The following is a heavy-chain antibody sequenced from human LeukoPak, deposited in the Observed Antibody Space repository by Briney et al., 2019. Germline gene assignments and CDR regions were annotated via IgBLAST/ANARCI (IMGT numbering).Heavy chain of an antibody. V-gene: IGHV3-23*01. J-gene: IGHJ4*02. D-gene: IGHD6-19*01. CDR1: GFTFSSYA. CDR3: AKRSSGAATPHYFDY. CDR2: ISSSGGGT. Sequence: PGGSLRLSCAASGFTFSSYAMSWVRQAPGKGLEWVSTISSSGGGTYHADSVKGRFTISRDNSKNTLYLQMNSLRAEDTAVFYCAKRSSGAATPHYFDYWGQGTLVTVSS.